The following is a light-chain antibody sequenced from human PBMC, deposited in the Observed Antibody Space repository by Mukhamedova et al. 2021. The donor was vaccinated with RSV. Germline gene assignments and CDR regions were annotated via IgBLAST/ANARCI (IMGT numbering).Light chain of an antibody. CDR2: KAS. J-gene: IGKJ2*01. CDR1: QSISSW. CDR3: QQYNSYSYT. V-gene: IGKV1-5*03. Sequence: SQSISSWLAWYQQKPGKAPKLLIYKASSLESGVPSRFSGSGSGTEFTLTISSLQPDDFATYYCQQYNSYSYTFGQGTKLEIK.